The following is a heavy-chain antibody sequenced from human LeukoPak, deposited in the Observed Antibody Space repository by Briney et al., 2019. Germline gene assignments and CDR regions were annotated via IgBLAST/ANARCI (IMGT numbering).Heavy chain of an antibody. J-gene: IGHJ4*02. CDR2: ITPIFGAA. CDR3: ARNSRVASTSGLNY. D-gene: IGHD4-23*01. Sequence: ASVKVSCKVSGYTLTELSMHWVRQAPGQGLEWMGEITPIFGAANYAQTFQGRVTITADESTSTVFMELSSLRSDDTAFYYCARNSRVASTSGLNYWGQGTLVTVSS. CDR1: GYTLTELS. V-gene: IGHV1-69*13.